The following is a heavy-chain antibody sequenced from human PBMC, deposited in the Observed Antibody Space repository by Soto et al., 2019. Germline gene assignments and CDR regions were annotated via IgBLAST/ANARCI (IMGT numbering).Heavy chain of an antibody. D-gene: IGHD1-26*01. CDR3: ARGRRDYSDQEGYGMDV. J-gene: IGHJ6*02. CDR1: GDSVSSNSAA. V-gene: IGHV6-1*01. Sequence: QTLSLTCAISGDSVSSNSAAWNWIRQSPSRGLGWLGRTYYRSKWYNDYAVSVKSRITINPDTSKNQFSLQLNSVTPEDTAVYYCARGRRDYSDQEGYGMDVWGQGTTVTVSS. CDR2: TYYRSKWYN.